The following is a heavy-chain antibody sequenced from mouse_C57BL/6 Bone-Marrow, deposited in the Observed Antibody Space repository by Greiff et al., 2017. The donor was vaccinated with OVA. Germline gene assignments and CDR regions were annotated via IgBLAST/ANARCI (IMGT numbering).Heavy chain of an antibody. CDR1: GYTFTSYG. CDR3: ARRVYCRTWFAY. V-gene: IGHV1-81*01. J-gene: IGHJ3*01. D-gene: IGHD2-1*01. CDR2: IYPRSGNT. Sequence: VQLQESGAELARPGASVKLSCKASGYTFTSYGISWVKQRTGQGLEWIGEIYPRSGNTYYNEKFKGKATLTADKSSSTAYMELSSLTSEDSAVYVCARRVYCRTWFAYWGQGTLVTVSA.